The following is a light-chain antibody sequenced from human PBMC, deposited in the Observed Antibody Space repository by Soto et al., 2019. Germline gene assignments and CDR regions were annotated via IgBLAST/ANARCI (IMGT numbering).Light chain of an antibody. CDR2: DAS. CDR3: QQDDNLPLT. Sequence: DIQMTQSPSSLSASVGDRVTITCQASQDIRIYLNWYQQKAGKAPKLLIYDASNLETGVPSRFSGSGSGTDFTFTISSLQPEDIATYYCQQDDNLPLTYGGGTKVEIK. CDR1: QDIRIY. V-gene: IGKV1-33*01. J-gene: IGKJ4*01.